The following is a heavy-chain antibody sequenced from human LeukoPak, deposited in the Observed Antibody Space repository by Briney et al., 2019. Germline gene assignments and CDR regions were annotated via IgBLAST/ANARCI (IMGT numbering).Heavy chain of an antibody. CDR2: IKQDGSDK. CDR3: ARAHSSGYFWAYYFDY. Sequence: GGSLRLSCAASRFTFNSYAMSWVRQAPGKGLEWVANIKQDGSDKYYVDSVKGRFTISRDNAKNSLYLQMNSLRAEDTAVYYCARAHSSGYFWAYYFDYWGQGTLVTVSS. CDR1: RFTFNSYA. J-gene: IGHJ4*02. V-gene: IGHV3-7*03. D-gene: IGHD3-22*01.